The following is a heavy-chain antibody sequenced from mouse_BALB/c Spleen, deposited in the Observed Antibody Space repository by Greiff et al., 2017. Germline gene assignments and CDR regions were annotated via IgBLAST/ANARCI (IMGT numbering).Heavy chain of an antibody. D-gene: IGHD2-10*01. CDR1: GYTFTSYW. CDR3: ARAYYGNRYWYFDV. Sequence: QVQLQQSGAELVKPGASVKLSCTTSGYTFTSYWIQWVKQRPGQGLGWIGEIFPGTGTTYYNEKFKGKATLTIDTSSSTAYMQLSSLTSEDSADYFCARAYYGNRYWYFDVGGAGTTVTVSS. CDR2: IFPGTGTT. J-gene: IGHJ1*01. V-gene: IGHV1S132*01.